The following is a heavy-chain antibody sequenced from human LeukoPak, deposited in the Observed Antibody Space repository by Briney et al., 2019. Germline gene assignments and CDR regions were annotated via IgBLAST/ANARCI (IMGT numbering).Heavy chain of an antibody. J-gene: IGHJ6*02. CDR2: IYSGSNT. Sequence: GGSLRLSCAASGFTVSSNYMNWVRQTPGKGLEWVSLIYSGSNTHYADSVKGRFTISRDNSKNTLYLQMNSLRAEDTAVYYCARDPTGYGMDVWGQGTTVTVSS. CDR3: ARDPTGYGMDV. CDR1: GFTVSSNY. D-gene: IGHD4-17*01. V-gene: IGHV3-66*01.